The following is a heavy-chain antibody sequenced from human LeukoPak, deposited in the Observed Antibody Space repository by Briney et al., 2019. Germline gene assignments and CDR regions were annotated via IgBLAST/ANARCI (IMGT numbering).Heavy chain of an antibody. CDR3: ARDPESTYDFWSGHIDY. CDR2: ISYDGSNK. Sequence: GGSLRLSCAAYGFTFRSYAMHWVRQAPGKGLEWVAVISYDGSNKYYANSVKGRFTISRDNSKNTLYLQMNSLRAEDTAVYYCARDPESTYDFWSGHIDYWGQGTLVTVSS. J-gene: IGHJ4*02. CDR1: GFTFRSYA. D-gene: IGHD3-3*01. V-gene: IGHV3-30-3*01.